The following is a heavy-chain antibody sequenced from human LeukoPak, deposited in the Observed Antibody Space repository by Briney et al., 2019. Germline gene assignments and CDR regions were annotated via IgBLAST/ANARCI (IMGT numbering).Heavy chain of an antibody. D-gene: IGHD3-3*01. V-gene: IGHV4-59*01. CDR3: ARAGWSGYSFDY. CDR2: IYYSGST. J-gene: IGHJ4*01. Sequence: SETLSLTCTVSGGSISSYYWSWIRQPPGKGLEWIGYIYYSGSTNYNPSLKSRVTISVDTSKNQFSLKLSSVTAADTAVYYCARAGWSGYSFDYWGQGTLVTVSS. CDR1: GGSISSYY.